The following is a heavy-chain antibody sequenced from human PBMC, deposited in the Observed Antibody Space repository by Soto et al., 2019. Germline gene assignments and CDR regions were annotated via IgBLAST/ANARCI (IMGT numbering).Heavy chain of an antibody. V-gene: IGHV4-31*03. Sequence: PSETLSLTCTVSGGSISSGGYYWSWIRQHPGKGLEWIGYIYYSGSTYYNPSLKSRVTISVDTSKNQFSLKLSSVTAADTAVYYCASRWIQLYDLYYYYMDVWGKGTTVTVSS. CDR1: GGSISSGGYY. CDR2: IYYSGST. D-gene: IGHD5-18*01. J-gene: IGHJ6*03. CDR3: ASRWIQLYDLYYYYMDV.